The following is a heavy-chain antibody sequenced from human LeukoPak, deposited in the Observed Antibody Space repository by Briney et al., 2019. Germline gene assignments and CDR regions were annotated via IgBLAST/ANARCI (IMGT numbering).Heavy chain of an antibody. CDR1: GFSIYTYT. V-gene: IGHV3-23*01. CDR2: IRNSDGMT. Sequence: GGSLRLSCDASGFSIYTYTMYWVRQAPGQGLEWVSGIRNSDGMTYYADSVRGRFTISRDNSKNTLYLQMNSLRAEDTAVYYCAKEDGYNFDYWGQGTLVTVSS. J-gene: IGHJ4*02. CDR3: AKEDGYNFDY. D-gene: IGHD5-24*01.